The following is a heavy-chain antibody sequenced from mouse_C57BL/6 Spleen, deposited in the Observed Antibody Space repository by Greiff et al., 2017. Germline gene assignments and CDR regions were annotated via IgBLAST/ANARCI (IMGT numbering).Heavy chain of an antibody. Sequence: EVQLQQSGPELVKPGASVKMSCKASGYTFTDYNMHWVKQSHGKSLEWIGYINPNNGGTSYNQKFKGKATLTVNKSSSPAYMELRSLTSEDSAVYYCAGSRYYFDYWGQGTTLTVSS. CDR1: GYTFTDYN. CDR3: AGSRYYFDY. J-gene: IGHJ2*01. CDR2: INPNNGGT. D-gene: IGHD1-1*01. V-gene: IGHV1-22*01.